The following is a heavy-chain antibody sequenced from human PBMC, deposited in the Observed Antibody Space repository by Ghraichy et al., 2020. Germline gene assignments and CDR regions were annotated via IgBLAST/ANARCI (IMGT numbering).Heavy chain of an antibody. CDR2: ISWNSGSI. CDR1: GFTFDDYA. CDR3: AKGAVLRFFDSWFDP. V-gene: IGHV3-9*01. J-gene: IGHJ5*02. Sequence: GGSLRLSCAASGFTFDDYAMHWVRQAPGKGLEWVSGISWNSGSIGYADSVKGRFTISRDNAKNSLYLQMNSLRAEDTALYYCAKGAVLRFFDSWFDPWGQGTLVTVSS. D-gene: IGHD3-9*01.